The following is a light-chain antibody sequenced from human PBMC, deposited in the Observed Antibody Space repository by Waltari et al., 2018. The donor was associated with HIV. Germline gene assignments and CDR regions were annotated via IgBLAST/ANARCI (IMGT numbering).Light chain of an antibody. CDR2: GAS. J-gene: IGKJ2*02. Sequence: IQMTQSPSSLSASVGDKVTITCRASQTIIAYLNWYQQETSKPPKLLISGASTLQSGVSSRFSGSGSGTDFTLTIANLQPEDFVTYFCQQSYSTPWTFGQGTKLNI. V-gene: IGKV1-39*01. CDR1: QTIIAY. CDR3: QQSYSTPWT.